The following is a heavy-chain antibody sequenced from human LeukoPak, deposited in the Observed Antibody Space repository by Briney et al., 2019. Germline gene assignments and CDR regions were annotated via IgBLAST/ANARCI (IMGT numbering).Heavy chain of an antibody. D-gene: IGHD5-12*01. V-gene: IGHV4-61*02. J-gene: IGHJ4*02. CDR3: ANGYSGYDSVFDY. Sequence: SQTLSLTCTVSGGSISSGSYYWSWIRQPAGKGLEWIGRIYTSGSTNYNPSLKSRVTISVDTSKNQFSLKLSSVTAADTAVYYCANGYSGYDSVFDYWGQGTLVTVSS. CDR2: IYTSGST. CDR1: GGSISSGSYY.